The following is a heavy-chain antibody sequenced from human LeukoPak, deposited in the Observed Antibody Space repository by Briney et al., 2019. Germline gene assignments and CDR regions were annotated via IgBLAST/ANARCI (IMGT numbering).Heavy chain of an antibody. V-gene: IGHV3-23*01. D-gene: IGHD2-15*01. Sequence: GGPLRLSCAASGFTFSSYAMSWVRQAPGKGLEWVSAISGSGGSTYYADSVKGRFTISRDNSKNTLYLQMNSLRAEDTAVYYCPKDLVVVVAGYYYMDVWGNGTTVTVSS. CDR1: GFTFSSYA. J-gene: IGHJ6*03. CDR2: ISGSGGST. CDR3: PKDLVVVVAGYYYMDV.